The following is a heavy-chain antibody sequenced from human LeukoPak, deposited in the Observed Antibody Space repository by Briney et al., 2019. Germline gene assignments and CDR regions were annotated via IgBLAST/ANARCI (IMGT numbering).Heavy chain of an antibody. V-gene: IGHV4-59*01. CDR3: ARTPKQQLVDY. J-gene: IGHJ4*02. CDR2: IYYSGST. Sequence: SETLSLTCTVSGGSISSYYWSWTRQPPGKGLEWIGYIYYSGSTNYNPSLKSRVTISVDTSKNQFSLKLSSVTAADTAVYYCARTPKQQLVDYWGQGTLVTVSS. D-gene: IGHD6-13*01. CDR1: GGSISSYY.